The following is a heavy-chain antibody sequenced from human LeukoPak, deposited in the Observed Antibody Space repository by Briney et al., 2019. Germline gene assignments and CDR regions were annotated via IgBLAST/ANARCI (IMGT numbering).Heavy chain of an antibody. D-gene: IGHD1-26*01. Sequence: PGGSLRLSCAASGFTFSTYAMTWVRQAPGKGLEWVSDISTSGDRTYYADSVKGRFTISRDNSKNTLYLQMNSLRAEDTAEYYCARSAVGTSCCTAVDYWGQGTLVTVSS. V-gene: IGHV3-23*01. CDR2: ISTSGDRT. CDR1: GFTFSTYA. J-gene: IGHJ4*02. CDR3: ARSAVGTSCCTAVDY.